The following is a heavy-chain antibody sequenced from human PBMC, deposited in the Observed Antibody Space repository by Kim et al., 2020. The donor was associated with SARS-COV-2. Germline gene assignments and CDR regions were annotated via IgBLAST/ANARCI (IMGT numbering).Heavy chain of an antibody. J-gene: IGHJ4*02. CDR3: AGAFGDYGIDY. D-gene: IGHD4-17*01. CDR2: K. Sequence: KNYADSVKGRFTISRDNSKNTLYLQMNSLRVEDTAVYYCAGAFGDYGIDYWGQGTLVTVSS. V-gene: IGHV3-33*01.